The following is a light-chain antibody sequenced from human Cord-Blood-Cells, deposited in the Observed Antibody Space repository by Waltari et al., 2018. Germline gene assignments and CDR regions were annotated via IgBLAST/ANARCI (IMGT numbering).Light chain of an antibody. CDR1: SSDVGSYNL. Sequence: QSALTQPASVSGSPGQSITISCTGTSSDVGSYNLVSWYQQHPGKAPKLMIYEGSKRPSGLSNRFSGSKAGNTASRTISGLQAEDEADYYCCSYAGSSTLGFGGGTKLTVL. J-gene: IGLJ2*01. V-gene: IGLV2-23*01. CDR2: EGS. CDR3: CSYAGSSTLG.